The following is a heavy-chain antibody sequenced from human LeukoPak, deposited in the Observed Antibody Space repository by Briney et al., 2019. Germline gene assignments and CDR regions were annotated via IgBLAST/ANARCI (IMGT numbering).Heavy chain of an antibody. CDR2: ISSSSSAI. V-gene: IGHV3-48*01. CDR1: GFTFDDYG. J-gene: IGHJ6*03. Sequence: GGSLRLSCAASGFTFDDYGMSWVRQAPGKGLEWVSYISSSSSAIYYADSVKGRFTISRDNAKNSLYLQMNSLRAEDTAVYYCARDGFRCVGATGKPPCYYYYMDVWGKGTTVTVSS. D-gene: IGHD1-26*01. CDR3: ARDGFRCVGATGKPPCYYYYMDV.